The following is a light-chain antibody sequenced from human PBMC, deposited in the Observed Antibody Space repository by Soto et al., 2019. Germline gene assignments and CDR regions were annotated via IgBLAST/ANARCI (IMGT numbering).Light chain of an antibody. CDR2: NVY. Sequence: QLVLTQPPSASGTPGQGVTISCTGTSSDVGAYNFVSWHQQHPGKAPKLMIYNVYDRPSGISYRFSGSKSGNTASLTISGLQGEDEADYYCSAYTVSRTYVFGTGTKLTVL. CDR3: SAYTVSRTYV. V-gene: IGLV2-14*03. J-gene: IGLJ1*01. CDR1: SSDVGAYNF.